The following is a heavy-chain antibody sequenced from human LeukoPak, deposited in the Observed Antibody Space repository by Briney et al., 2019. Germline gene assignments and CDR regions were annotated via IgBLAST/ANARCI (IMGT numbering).Heavy chain of an antibody. CDR2: INPSGGST. CDR1: GYTFTSYY. Sequence: ASVKVSCKASGYTFTSYYMHWVRQAPGQGLEWMGIINPSGGSTSYAQKFQGRVTMTRDTSTSTVYMELSSLRSEDTAVYYCARVRKTICSGSYHMDVWGKGTTVTVSS. V-gene: IGHV1-46*01. J-gene: IGHJ6*03. D-gene: IGHD1-26*01. CDR3: ARVRKTICSGSYHMDV.